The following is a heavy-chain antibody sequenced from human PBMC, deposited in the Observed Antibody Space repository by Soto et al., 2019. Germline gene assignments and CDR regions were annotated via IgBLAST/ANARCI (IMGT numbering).Heavy chain of an antibody. V-gene: IGHV3-23*01. Sequence: TGGSLRLSCAASGFTFSSYAMSWVRQAPGKGLEWVSAISGSGGSTYYADSVKGRFTISRDNSKNTLYLQMNSLRAEDTAVYYCAKDSYDSSGYYPLFDYWGQGTLVTVSS. D-gene: IGHD3-22*01. CDR1: GFTFSSYA. CDR2: ISGSGGST. CDR3: AKDSYDSSGYYPLFDY. J-gene: IGHJ4*02.